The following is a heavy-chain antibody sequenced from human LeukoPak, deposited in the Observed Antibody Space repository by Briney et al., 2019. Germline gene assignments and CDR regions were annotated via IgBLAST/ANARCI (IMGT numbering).Heavy chain of an antibody. Sequence: GRSLRLSCAASGFTFSSYGVHWVRQAPGKGLEWVAVISYDGSNKYYADSVKGRFTISRDNSKNTLYLQMNSLRAEDTAVYYCAKPKNGVYGDYIDYWGQGTLVTVSS. J-gene: IGHJ4*02. CDR3: AKPKNGVYGDYIDY. CDR2: ISYDGSNK. CDR1: GFTFSSYG. D-gene: IGHD4-17*01. V-gene: IGHV3-30*18.